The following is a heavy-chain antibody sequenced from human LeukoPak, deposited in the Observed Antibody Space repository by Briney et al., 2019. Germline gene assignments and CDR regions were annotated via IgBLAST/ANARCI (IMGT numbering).Heavy chain of an antibody. CDR1: GGSFSGYY. CDR2: INHSGST. CDR3: ARGFPTRWNFRSDYYYYYYMDV. Sequence: SETLSLTCAVYGGSFSGYYWSWIRQPPGKGLEWIGEINHSGSTNYNPSLKSRVTISVDTSKNQFSLKLSSVTAADTAVYYCARGFPTRWNFRSDYYYYYYMDVWGKGTTVTVSS. D-gene: IGHD1-7*01. J-gene: IGHJ6*03. V-gene: IGHV4-34*01.